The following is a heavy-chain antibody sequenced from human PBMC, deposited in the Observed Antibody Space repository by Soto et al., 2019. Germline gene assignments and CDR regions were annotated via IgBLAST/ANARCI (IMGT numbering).Heavy chain of an antibody. V-gene: IGHV5-10-1*01. Sequence: GESLKISCKCSGYSFTSYWISWVRQMPGKGLERGGSIDPSVSHTDHRPSLKGHVTISDDKSLSNAYLQWSSLKASDTAMCYCARFPLWSGFVYYYGMDVRGQGNTVTVPS. CDR2: IDPSVSHT. CDR1: GYSFTSYW. J-gene: IGHJ6*01. CDR3: ARFPLWSGFVYYYGMDV. D-gene: IGHD3-3*01.